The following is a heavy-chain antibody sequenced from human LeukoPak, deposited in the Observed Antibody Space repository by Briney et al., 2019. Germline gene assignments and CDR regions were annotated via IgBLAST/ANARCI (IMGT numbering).Heavy chain of an antibody. J-gene: IGHJ5*02. CDR1: GGSISSSSYY. D-gene: IGHD3-3*01. CDR3: VRQTRFLEWLPTKWYDP. V-gene: IGHV4-39*01. CDR2: IYYSAST. Sequence: SETLSLTCTASGGSISSSSYYWGWIRQPPGKGLEWIGSIYYSASTYYNPSLKSRVTTFVDTPKNQFSLKLSSVTAADTAVYYCVRQTRFLEWLPTKWYDPWGQGTLVTVSS.